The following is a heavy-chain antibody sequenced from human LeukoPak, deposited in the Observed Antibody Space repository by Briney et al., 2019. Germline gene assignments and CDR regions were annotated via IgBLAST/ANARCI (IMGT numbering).Heavy chain of an antibody. J-gene: IGHJ4*02. V-gene: IGHV1-69*04. CDR2: IIPILGIA. CDR3: ARGGTREVLYPEIIDY. D-gene: IGHD2-2*02. Sequence: ASVKVSCKASGGTFSSYAISWVRQAPGQGLEWMGRIIPILGIANYAQKFQGRVTITADKSTSTAYMELSSLRSEDTAVYYCARGGTREVLYPEIIDYWGQGTLVTVSS. CDR1: GGTFSSYA.